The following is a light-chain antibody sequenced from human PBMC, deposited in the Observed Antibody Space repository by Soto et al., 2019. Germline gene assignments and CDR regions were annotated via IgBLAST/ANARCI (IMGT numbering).Light chain of an antibody. V-gene: IGKV3-11*01. Sequence: EIVLTQSPATLSLSPGERATLSCRASQSVSTYLAWNQQKPGQAPRLLIYDASNRATGIPDRFSGSGSGTDFTLAISSLEPEDFAVYYCQQRSNWPFTFGQGTKVEI. CDR2: DAS. CDR1: QSVSTY. CDR3: QQRSNWPFT. J-gene: IGKJ2*01.